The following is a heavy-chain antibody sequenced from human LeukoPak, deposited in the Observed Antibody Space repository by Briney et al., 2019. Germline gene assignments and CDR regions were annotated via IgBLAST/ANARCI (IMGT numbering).Heavy chain of an antibody. Sequence: PGGSLRLSCAASGFTFSSYAMSWVRQAPGKGLEWVSAISGSGGSTYYADSVKGRFTISRDNSKNTLYLQMNSLRAEDTAVYYCAKWSQDDYDSGGYYWFDPWGQGTLVTVSS. D-gene: IGHD3-22*01. CDR2: ISGSGGST. CDR1: GFTFSSYA. CDR3: AKWSQDDYDSGGYYWFDP. V-gene: IGHV3-23*01. J-gene: IGHJ5*02.